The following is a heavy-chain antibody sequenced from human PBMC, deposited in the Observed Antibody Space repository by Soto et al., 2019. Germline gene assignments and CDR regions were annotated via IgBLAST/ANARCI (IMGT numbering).Heavy chain of an antibody. CDR3: ARVPFFALASSHDY. V-gene: IGHV1-18*01. CDR1: GYTFISYG. D-gene: IGHD3-3*01. CDR2: LSTYNGDT. J-gene: IGHJ4*02. Sequence: QVQLVQSGAEVKKPGASVKVSCKASGYTFISYGINWVRQAPGQGLEWMGWLSTYNGDTNYAQKLQGRVTMTTDASTSTAYMELRSLRSDDTAVYYCARVPFFALASSHDYWGQGTLVTVSS.